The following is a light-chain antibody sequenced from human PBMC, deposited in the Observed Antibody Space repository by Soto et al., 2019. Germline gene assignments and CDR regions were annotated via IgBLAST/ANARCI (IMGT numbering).Light chain of an antibody. CDR1: QTVRSD. CDR2: DVS. V-gene: IGKV3-11*01. Sequence: EIVLTQSPATLSLSPGERATLSCRASQTVRSDLAWYQQKPGQPPRLLIYDVSVRATGVPARFSGSGSETDFALTVSSLEPEDFSVYYCQQRDSWPLAFGGGTKVEIK. J-gene: IGKJ4*01. CDR3: QQRDSWPLA.